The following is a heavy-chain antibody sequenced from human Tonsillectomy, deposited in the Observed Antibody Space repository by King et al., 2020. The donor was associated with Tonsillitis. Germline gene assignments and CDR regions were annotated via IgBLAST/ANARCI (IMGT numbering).Heavy chain of an antibody. J-gene: IGHJ4*02. D-gene: IGHD5-24*01. Sequence: VQLVESGGGLVQPGGSLRLSCSASGFTFSSYAMHWVRQAPGRGLEYVSAISSIGGSTYYPDSVKGRFTISRDNSKNTRYLQMSSLRAEDTAVYYCVKERRWLQFFDYWGQGTLVTVSS. CDR3: VKERRWLQFFDY. V-gene: IGHV3-64D*06. CDR2: ISSIGGST. CDR1: GFTFSSYA.